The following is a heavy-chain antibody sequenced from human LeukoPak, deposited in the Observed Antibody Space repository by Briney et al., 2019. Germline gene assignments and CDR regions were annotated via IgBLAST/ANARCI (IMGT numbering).Heavy chain of an antibody. D-gene: IGHD3-10*01. CDR1: GFTVSSNY. CDR3: ARSLTMVRGVNWFDP. V-gene: IGHV3-53*04. J-gene: IGHJ5*02. Sequence: PGGSLRLSCAASGFTVSSNYMSWVRQAPGKRLEWVSVIYSGGSTYYADSVKGRFTISRHNSKNTLYLQMNSLRAEDTAVYYCARSLTMVRGVNWFDPWGQGTLVTVSS. CDR2: IYSGGST.